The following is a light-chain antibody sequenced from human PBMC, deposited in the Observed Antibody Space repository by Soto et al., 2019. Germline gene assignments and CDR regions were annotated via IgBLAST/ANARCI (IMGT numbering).Light chain of an antibody. Sequence: QSVLTQPASVSGSPGQSITISCTGTSSDVGSYNYVSWYQQHPGKAPKLMIYEVSDRPSGISSRFSGSKSGNTASLTISGLKTEDEDDYYCSSYTSSSTLFGTGTKVTVL. J-gene: IGLJ1*01. V-gene: IGLV2-14*01. CDR1: SSDVGSYNY. CDR2: EVS. CDR3: SSYTSSSTL.